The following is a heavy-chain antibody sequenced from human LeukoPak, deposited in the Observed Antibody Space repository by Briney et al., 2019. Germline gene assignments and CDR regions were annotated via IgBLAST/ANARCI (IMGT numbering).Heavy chain of an antibody. CDR3: ATSYSSSWETEKNFDY. CDR2: ISSSGSYI. Sequence: GGSLRLSCAASGFTFSSYNINWVRQAPGKGLEWVSSISSSGSYIYYADSVKGRFTISRDNAKNSLYLQMNSLRAEDTAVYYCATSYSSSWETEKNFDYWGQGTLVTVSS. J-gene: IGHJ4*02. CDR1: GFTFSSYN. D-gene: IGHD6-13*01. V-gene: IGHV3-21*01.